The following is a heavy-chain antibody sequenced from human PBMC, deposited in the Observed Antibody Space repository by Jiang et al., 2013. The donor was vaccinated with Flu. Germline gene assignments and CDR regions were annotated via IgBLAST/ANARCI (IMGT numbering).Heavy chain of an antibody. CDR1: GYSFTSYW. J-gene: IGHJ4*02. CDR3: VRGDDILTGSPPQSFDY. CDR2: IYPGDSDT. V-gene: IGHV5-51*01. Sequence: GAEVKKPGESLKISCKGSGYSFTSYWIGWVRQMPGKGLEWMGIIYPGDSDTRYSPSFQGQVTISADKSISTAYLQWSSLKASDTAMYYCVRGDDILTGSPPQSFDYWGQGTLVTVSS. D-gene: IGHD3-9*01.